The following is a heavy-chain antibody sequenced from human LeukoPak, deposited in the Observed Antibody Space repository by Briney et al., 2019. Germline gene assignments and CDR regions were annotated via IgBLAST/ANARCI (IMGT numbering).Heavy chain of an antibody. V-gene: IGHV3-15*01. CDR3: TTESHFWSGI. CDR1: GFTFSSYA. D-gene: IGHD3-3*02. J-gene: IGHJ3*02. CDR2: IKSKTDGGTT. Sequence: GGSLRLSCAASGFTFSSYAMSWVRQAPGKGLEWVGRIKSKTDGGTTDYAAPVKGRFTISRDDSKNTLYLQMNSLKTGDTAVYYCTTESHFWSGIWGQGTMVTVSS.